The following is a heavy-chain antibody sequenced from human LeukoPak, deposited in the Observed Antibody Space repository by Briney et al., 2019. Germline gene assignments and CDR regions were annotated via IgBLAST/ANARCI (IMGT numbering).Heavy chain of an antibody. CDR2: IYYSGYT. CDR1: GGSISSNY. V-gene: IGHV4-59*12. CDR3: ARVKGVRGVLSYYYMDV. Sequence: SETLSLTCAVSGGSISSNYWSWIRQPPGKGLEWIGYIYYSGYTNYNPSLKSRVTMSVDTSKNQFSLKLSSVTAADTAVYYCARVKGVRGVLSYYYMDVWGKGTTVTISS. J-gene: IGHJ6*03. D-gene: IGHD3-10*01.